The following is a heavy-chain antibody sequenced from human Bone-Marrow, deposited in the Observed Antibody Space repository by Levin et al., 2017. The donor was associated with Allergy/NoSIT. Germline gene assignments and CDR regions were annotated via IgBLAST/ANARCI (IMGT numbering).Heavy chain of an antibody. CDR3: ARIHTVTNWFDP. D-gene: IGHD4-17*01. Sequence: QTLSLTCTFSGFSLSTSGMCVSWIRQPPGKALEWLALIDWDDDKYYSTSLKTRLTISKDTSKNQVVLTMTNMDPVDTATYYCARIHTVTNWFDPWGQGTLVTVSS. J-gene: IGHJ5*02. CDR2: IDWDDDK. CDR1: GFSLSTSGMC. V-gene: IGHV2-70*01.